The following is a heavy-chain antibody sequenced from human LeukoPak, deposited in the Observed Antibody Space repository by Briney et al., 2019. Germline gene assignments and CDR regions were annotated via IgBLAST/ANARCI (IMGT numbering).Heavy chain of an antibody. CDR2: IRSKAYGGTT. J-gene: IGHJ4*02. D-gene: IGHD4-17*01. V-gene: IGHV3-49*03. CDR3: TRDTSYGDYPGGGY. Sequence: GGSLRLSCTASGSTFGDYAMSWFRQAPGKGLEWVGFIRSKAYGGTTEYAASVKGRFVISRDDSKSLAYLQMNSLKTEDTAVYYCTRDTSYGDYPGGGYWGQGTLVTVFS. CDR1: GSTFGDYA.